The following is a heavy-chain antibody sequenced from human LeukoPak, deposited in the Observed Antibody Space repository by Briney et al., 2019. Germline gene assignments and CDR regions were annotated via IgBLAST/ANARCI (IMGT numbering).Heavy chain of an antibody. Sequence: SETLSLTCAVYGGSFSGYYWSWIRQPPGKGLEWIGEINHSGSTSYNPSLTSRVTISVDTSKNQFSLRLGSVAAAGTVVYYDASLIAGKLTTLTRTYYFDYWGQGTLVTVSS. J-gene: IGHJ4*02. CDR1: GGSFSGYY. CDR2: INHSGST. V-gene: IGHV4-34*01. CDR3: ASLIAGKLTTLTRTYYFDY. D-gene: IGHD4-17*01.